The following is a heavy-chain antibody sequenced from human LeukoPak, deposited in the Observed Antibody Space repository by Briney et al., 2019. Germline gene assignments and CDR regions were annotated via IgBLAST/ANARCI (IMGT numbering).Heavy chain of an antibody. D-gene: IGHD2-2*01. CDR2: IIPIIGIA. J-gene: IGHJ5*02. Sequence: GASVKVSCKASGGTFSSYAISWVRQAPGQGLEWMGRIIPIIGIANYAQKFQGRVTITADKSTSTAYMELSSLRSEDTAVYYCARDTRGTSSGWFDPWGQGTLVTVSS. CDR3: ARDTRGTSSGWFDP. CDR1: GGTFSSYA. V-gene: IGHV1-69*04.